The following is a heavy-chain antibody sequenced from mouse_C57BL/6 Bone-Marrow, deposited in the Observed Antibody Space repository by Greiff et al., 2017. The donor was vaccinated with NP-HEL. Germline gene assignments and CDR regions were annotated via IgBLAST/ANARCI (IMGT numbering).Heavy chain of an antibody. V-gene: IGHV5-9-1*02. CDR3: TREGVVAHWYFDV. CDR2: ISSGGDYI. J-gene: IGHJ1*03. Sequence: EVKVEESGEGLVKPGGSLKLSCAASGFTFSSYAMSWVRQTPEKRLEWVAYISSGGDYIYYADTVKGRCTISRDNARNTLYLQMSSLKSEDTAMYYCTREGVVAHWYFDVWGTGTTVTVSS. CDR1: GFTFSSYA. D-gene: IGHD1-1*01.